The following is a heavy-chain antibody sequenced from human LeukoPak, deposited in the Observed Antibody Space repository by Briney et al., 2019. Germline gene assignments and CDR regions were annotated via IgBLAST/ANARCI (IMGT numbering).Heavy chain of an antibody. J-gene: IGHJ4*02. CDR2: IIPIFGTA. CDR3: AAVVPAVMGYFDY. V-gene: IGHV1-69*13. Sequence: SVKVSCKASGGTFSSYAISWVRQAPGQGLEWMGGIIPIFGTANYAQKFQGRVTITADESTSTAYMELSSLRSEDTAVYYCAAVVPAVMGYFDYWGQGTLVTVSS. D-gene: IGHD2-2*01. CDR1: GGTFSSYA.